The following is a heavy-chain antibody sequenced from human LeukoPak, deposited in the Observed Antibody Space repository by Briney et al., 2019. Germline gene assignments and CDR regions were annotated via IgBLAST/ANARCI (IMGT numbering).Heavy chain of an antibody. D-gene: IGHD6-13*01. J-gene: IGHJ4*02. CDR3: ARLGSSSWCGREGFDY. CDR1: GGSISSYY. V-gene: IGHV4-59*01. CDR2: IYYSGST. Sequence: SETLSLTCTVSGGSISSYYWSWIRQPPGKGLEWIGYIYYSGSTNYNPSLKNRVTISVDTSNNQFSLKLSSVTAADTAVYYCARLGSSSWCGREGFDYWGQGTLVTVSS.